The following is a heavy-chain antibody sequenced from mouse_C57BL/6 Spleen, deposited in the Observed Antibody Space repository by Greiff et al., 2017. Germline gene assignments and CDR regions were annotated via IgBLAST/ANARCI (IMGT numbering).Heavy chain of an antibody. J-gene: IGHJ3*01. D-gene: IGHD3-2*02. CDR3: ARDLETTAQATWVAY. CDR1: GYSITSGYY. V-gene: IGHV3-6*01. CDR2: ISYDGSN. Sequence: VQLKESGPGLVKPSQSLSLTCSVTGYSITSGYYWNWIRQFPGNKLEWMGYISYDGSNNYNPSLKNRISITRDTSKNQFFLKLKSVTTEDTATYYCARDLETTAQATWVAYGGQGTLVTVSA.